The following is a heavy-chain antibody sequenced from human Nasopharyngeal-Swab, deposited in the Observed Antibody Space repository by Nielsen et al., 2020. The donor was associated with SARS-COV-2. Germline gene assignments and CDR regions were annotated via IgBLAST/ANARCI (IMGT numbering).Heavy chain of an antibody. J-gene: IGHJ6*03. CDR3: ARDRRDGFMDV. CDR1: GCSISSGSYY. D-gene: IGHD5-24*01. Sequence: SETLSLTCTVSGCSISSGSYYWIWIRQPAGKGLEWIGRIYTSGSTNYNPSLKSRVTISVDTSKNQFSLKLSSVTAADTAVYYCARDRRDGFMDVWGKGTTVTVSS. CDR2: IYTSGST. V-gene: IGHV4-61*02.